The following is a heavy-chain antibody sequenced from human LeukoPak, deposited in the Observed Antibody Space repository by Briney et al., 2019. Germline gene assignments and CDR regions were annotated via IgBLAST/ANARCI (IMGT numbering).Heavy chain of an antibody. CDR1: GASRSGHY. D-gene: IGHD6-6*01. CDR3: AKEGGPARPGLDS. J-gene: IGHJ4*02. V-gene: IGHV4-59*11. CDR2: IYYTGTT. Sequence: SETLSLTCTVSGASRSGHYWTWIRQDPGAGLEWIGNIYYTGTTSYNPALVSRVTISLDTSNNQFSLKLTSVTAADTAVYYCAKEGGPARPGLDSWGQGTLVTVSS.